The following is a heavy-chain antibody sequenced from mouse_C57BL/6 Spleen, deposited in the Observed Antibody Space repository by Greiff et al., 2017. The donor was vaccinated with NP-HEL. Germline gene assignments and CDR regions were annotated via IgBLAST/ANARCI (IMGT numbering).Heavy chain of an antibody. Sequence: QVQLQQSGPGLVAPSQSLSITCTVSGFSLTSYAISWVRQPPGKGLEWLGVIWTGGGTNYNSALKSRLSISKDNSKSQVFLKMNSLQTDDTARYYCARITYGYDGSMDYWGQGTSVTVSS. V-gene: IGHV2-9-1*01. D-gene: IGHD2-2*01. CDR2: IWTGGGT. CDR1: GFSLTSYA. J-gene: IGHJ4*01. CDR3: ARITYGYDGSMDY.